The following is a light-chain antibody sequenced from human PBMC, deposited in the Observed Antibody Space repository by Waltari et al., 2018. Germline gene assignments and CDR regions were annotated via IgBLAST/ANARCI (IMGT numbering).Light chain of an antibody. V-gene: IGLV3-25*03. J-gene: IGLJ2*01. CDR1: QLSSQY. Sequence: SSELTQPPSVSVPPGQTARISCPGHQLSSQYVYWYQQKPGQTPIIIIRKDTERPYGVPERFSGSNSGTTVTLTITGVQPEDEADYYCQSAHPNTGVVFGGGTKLTVL. CDR2: KDT. CDR3: QSAHPNTGVV.